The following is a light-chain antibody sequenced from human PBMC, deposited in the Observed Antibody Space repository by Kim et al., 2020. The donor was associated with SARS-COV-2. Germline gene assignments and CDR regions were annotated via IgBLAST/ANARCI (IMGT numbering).Light chain of an antibody. Sequence: QKSTISSSDSSANSRRYYVSWYDHLPGTDPKVFIYHNKKRPSEIPARFSASKSGTSATLAITRLQTGDDAIYYCATWDSSLIAVLFGGGTKVTVL. CDR2: HNK. V-gene: IGLV1-51*01. CDR3: ATWDSSLIAVL. J-gene: IGLJ2*01. CDR1: SANSRRYY.